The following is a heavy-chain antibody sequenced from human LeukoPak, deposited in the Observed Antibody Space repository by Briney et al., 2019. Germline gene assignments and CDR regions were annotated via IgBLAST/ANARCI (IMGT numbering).Heavy chain of an antibody. CDR1: GYTFIGYS. J-gene: IGHJ4*02. Sequence: SVKVSCKASGYTFIGYSISWVRQAPGHGLEWMGWITPYNGNTNYLQNFQGRVTMTTDTSTSTAYMELRSLRSDDTAVYYCAREYGGNPGLFGYWGQGTLVTVSS. CDR2: ITPYNGNT. V-gene: IGHV1-18*01. D-gene: IGHD4-23*01. CDR3: AREYGGNPGLFGY.